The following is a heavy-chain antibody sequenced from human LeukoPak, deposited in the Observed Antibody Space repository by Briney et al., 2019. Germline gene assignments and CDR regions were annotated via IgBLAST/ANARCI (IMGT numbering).Heavy chain of an antibody. CDR3: ARDMVGLSYYFDY. J-gene: IGHJ4*02. V-gene: IGHV1-3*01. CDR1: GYTFTSYA. CDR2: INAGNGNT. Sequence: ASVKVSCKASGYTFTSYAMHWVRQAPGQRLEWMGWINAGNGNTKYSQKFQGRVTITRDTSASTAYMELSSLRSEDTAVYYCARDMVGLSYYFDYWGQGTLVTVSS. D-gene: IGHD4/OR15-4a*01.